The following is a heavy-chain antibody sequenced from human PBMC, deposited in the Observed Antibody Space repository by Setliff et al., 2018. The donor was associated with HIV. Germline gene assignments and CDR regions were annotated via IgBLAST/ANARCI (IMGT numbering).Heavy chain of an antibody. J-gene: IGHJ5*02. Sequence: PSETLSLTCTVSGDSITSNDYYWGWIRQPPGKGLEWIGIIHYNGRAYYDPSLKSRVTISVDSSLTQFSLKLRSVTASDSALYYCARYTSKVDWFDPWGQGALGTVS. D-gene: IGHD2-2*02. V-gene: IGHV4-39*01. CDR1: GDSITSNDYY. CDR3: ARYTSKVDWFDP. CDR2: IHYNGRA.